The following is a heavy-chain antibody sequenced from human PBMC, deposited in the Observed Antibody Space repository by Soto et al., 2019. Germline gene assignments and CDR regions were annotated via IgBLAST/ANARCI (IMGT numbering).Heavy chain of an antibody. Sequence: EVQLVESGGGLVQPGGSLRLSCAASGFTVSGNYMTWVRQAPGKGLEWVSVIYSGGRTYYADSVKGRFTISRDNSTNTLYLQMNSLRVEDIAVYFCARQRLEGNYVDFWGQGTLVTVSS. D-gene: IGHD5-12*01. V-gene: IGHV3-66*04. CDR1: GFTVSGNY. CDR3: ARQRLEGNYVDF. CDR2: IYSGGRT. J-gene: IGHJ4*02.